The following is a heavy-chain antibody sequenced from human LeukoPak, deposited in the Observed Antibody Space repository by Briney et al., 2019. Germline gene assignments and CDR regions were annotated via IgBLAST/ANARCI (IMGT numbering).Heavy chain of an antibody. V-gene: IGHV1-46*01. J-gene: IGHJ4*02. CDR2: INPGGGTT. Sequence: ASVKVSCKASGYTFTGYYMHWVRQAPGQGLEWMGIINPGGGTTTYAQKFQGRVTMTRDTSTSTVYMELSSLRSEDTAVYSCAGSGSYYSYFEYWGQGTLVTVSS. D-gene: IGHD3-10*01. CDR3: AGSGSYYSYFEY. CDR1: GYTFTGYY.